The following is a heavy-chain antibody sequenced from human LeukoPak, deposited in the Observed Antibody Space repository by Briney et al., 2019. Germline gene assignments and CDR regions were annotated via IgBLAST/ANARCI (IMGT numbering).Heavy chain of an antibody. CDR2: ISYDGSNK. J-gene: IGHJ3*02. CDR3: AKLVSSGQPYEGHDAFDI. Sequence: PGGSLRLSCAASGFTFSSYAMSWVRQAPGKGLEWVAVISYDGSNKYYADSVKGRFTISRDNSKNTLYLQMNSLRAEDTAVYYCAKLVSSGQPYEGHDAFDIWGQGTMVTVSS. CDR1: GFTFSSYA. D-gene: IGHD3-22*01. V-gene: IGHV3-30*18.